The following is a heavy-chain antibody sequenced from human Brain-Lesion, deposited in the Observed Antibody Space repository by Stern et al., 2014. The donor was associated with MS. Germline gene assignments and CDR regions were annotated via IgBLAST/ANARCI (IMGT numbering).Heavy chain of an antibody. V-gene: IGHV3-74*02. CDR2: VNNDGRRT. CDR3: ARGERWFDS. D-gene: IGHD3-10*01. Sequence: EVQLLESGGGLVQPGGSLRLSCAASGFTFSNYWMHWVRQAPGKGRVWVSRVNNDGRRTSYADSVKGRFTMSRDNAKNTLYLQMNSLRVEDTAIYYCARGERWFDSWGQGTLVTVSS. J-gene: IGHJ5*01. CDR1: GFTFSNYW.